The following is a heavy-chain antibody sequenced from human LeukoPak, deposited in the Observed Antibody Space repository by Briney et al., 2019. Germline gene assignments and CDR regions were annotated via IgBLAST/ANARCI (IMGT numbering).Heavy chain of an antibody. V-gene: IGHV4-59*11. D-gene: IGHD1-26*01. CDR1: GGSISSHD. Sequence: SETLSLTCTVSGGSISSHDRSWVRQPPGKGLEWMGYIYYSGTTNYTPSLKRRVPISVHTSNHHFSLKLSSVPAADTAVYYCASAGGSYSGDFDYWGQGTLVTVSP. CDR2: IYYSGTT. J-gene: IGHJ4*02. CDR3: ASAGGSYSGDFDY.